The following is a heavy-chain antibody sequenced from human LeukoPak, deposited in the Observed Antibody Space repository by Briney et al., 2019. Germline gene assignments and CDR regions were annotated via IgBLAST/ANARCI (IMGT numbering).Heavy chain of an antibody. V-gene: IGHV3-74*01. CDR1: GFTFSSYW. CDR3: ASISRTVPPN. Sequence: PGGSLRLSCAASGFTFSSYWMHWVRQAPEKGLVWVSRINSDGSSTSYADSVKGRFTISRDNAKNTLYLQMNSLRAEDTAVYYCASISRTVPPNWGQGTLVTVSS. CDR2: INSDGSST. J-gene: IGHJ4*02. D-gene: IGHD1-1*01.